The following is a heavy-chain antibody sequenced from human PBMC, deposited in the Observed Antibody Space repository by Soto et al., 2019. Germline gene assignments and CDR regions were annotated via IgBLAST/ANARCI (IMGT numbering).Heavy chain of an antibody. CDR3: ARGRSLAAAADSLDY. Sequence: QVQLVQSGAEVTKPGASVKVSCKASGYPFTSYVIHWVRQAPGQRLEWMGWINAGNGNPKYSQKFQGRVAITRDTSASTAYMDLSSLNSEDTALYYCARGRSLAAAADSLDYWGQGTLVTVSS. V-gene: IGHV1-3*01. D-gene: IGHD6-13*01. CDR1: GYPFTSYV. CDR2: INAGNGNP. J-gene: IGHJ4*02.